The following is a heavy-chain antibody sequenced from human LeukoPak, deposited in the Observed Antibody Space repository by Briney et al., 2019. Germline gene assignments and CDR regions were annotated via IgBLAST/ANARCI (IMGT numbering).Heavy chain of an antibody. CDR2: INHSGST. CDR1: GGSFSGYS. D-gene: IGHD2-2*01. V-gene: IGHV4-34*01. J-gene: IGHJ6*02. Sequence: SETLSLTCAVYGGSFSGYSWSWIRQPPGKGLEWIGEINHSGSTNYNPSLKSRVTISVDTSKNQFSLKLSSVTAADTAVYYCARGPYCSSTSCPPGYYYGMDVWGQGTTVSVSS. CDR3: ARGPYCSSTSCPPGYYYGMDV.